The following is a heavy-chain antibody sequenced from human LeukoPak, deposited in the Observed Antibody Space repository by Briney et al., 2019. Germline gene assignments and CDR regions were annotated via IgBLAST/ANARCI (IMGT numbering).Heavy chain of an antibody. J-gene: IGHJ5*02. CDR1: GGSFSGYY. Sequence: SETLSLTCAVYGGSFSGYYWSWIRQPPGKGLEWIGEINHSGSTNYNPSLKSRVTISVDTSKNQFSLMLSSVTAADTAVYYCARGRARVYSSSLVANWFDPWGQGTLVTVSS. CDR2: INHSGST. CDR3: ARGRARVYSSSLVANWFDP. V-gene: IGHV4-34*01. D-gene: IGHD6-13*01.